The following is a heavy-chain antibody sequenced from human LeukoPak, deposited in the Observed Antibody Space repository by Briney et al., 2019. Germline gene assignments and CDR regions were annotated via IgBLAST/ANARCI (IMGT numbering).Heavy chain of an antibody. V-gene: IGHV3-9*01. CDR1: GFTFDDYA. Sequence: ALRLSCAASGFTFDDYAMHWVRQAPGKGLEWVSGISWNSGSIGYADSVKGRFTISGDNAKNSLYLQMNSLRAEDTAVYYCARAADTMIVVVTYAFDIWGQGTMVTVSS. D-gene: IGHD3-22*01. CDR3: ARAADTMIVVVTYAFDI. CDR2: ISWNSGSI. J-gene: IGHJ3*02.